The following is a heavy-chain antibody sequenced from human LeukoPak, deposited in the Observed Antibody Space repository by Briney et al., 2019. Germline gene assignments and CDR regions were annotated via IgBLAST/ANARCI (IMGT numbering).Heavy chain of an antibody. CDR3: AKDKKVVIPYYFDY. Sequence: GGSLRLSCAASGFTFSSYGMHWVRQAPGKGLEWVAFIRYDGSNKYYADPVKGRFTISRDNSKNTLYLQMNSLRAEDTAVYYCAKDKKVVIPYYFDYWGQGTLVTVSS. D-gene: IGHD3-22*01. CDR2: IRYDGSNK. V-gene: IGHV3-30*02. J-gene: IGHJ4*02. CDR1: GFTFSSYG.